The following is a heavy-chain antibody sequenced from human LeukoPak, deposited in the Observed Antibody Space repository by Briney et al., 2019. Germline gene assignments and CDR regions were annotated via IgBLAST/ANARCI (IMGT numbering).Heavy chain of an antibody. Sequence: PSETLSLTCAVSGYSISSGYYGGWIRQPPGKGLEWIGSIYHSGSTYYNPSLKSRVTISVDTSKNQFSLKLSSVTAADTAVYYCARRYGFWSGYGNWFDPWGQGTLVTVSS. V-gene: IGHV4-38-2*01. CDR3: ARRYGFWSGYGNWFDP. D-gene: IGHD3-3*01. CDR1: GYSISSGYY. CDR2: IYHSGST. J-gene: IGHJ5*02.